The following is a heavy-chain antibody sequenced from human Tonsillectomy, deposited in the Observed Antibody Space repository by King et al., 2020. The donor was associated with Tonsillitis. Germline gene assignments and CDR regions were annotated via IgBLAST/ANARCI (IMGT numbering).Heavy chain of an antibody. CDR3: ARDLALYYYDSGGERGYDI. CDR1: GYTFTSYA. D-gene: IGHD3-22*01. Sequence: VQLVQSGSELKKPGASVKVSCKASGYTFTSYAMNWVRQAPGQGLEWMGWINTNTGNPKYAQGFTGRFVFSLDTSVSTAYLQISSLKAEDTAVYYCARDLALYYYDSGGERGYDIWGQGTMVTVSS. CDR2: INTNTGNP. V-gene: IGHV7-4-1*02. J-gene: IGHJ3*02.